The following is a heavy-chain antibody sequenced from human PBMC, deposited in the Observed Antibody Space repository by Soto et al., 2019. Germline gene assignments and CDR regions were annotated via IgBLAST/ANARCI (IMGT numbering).Heavy chain of an antibody. V-gene: IGHV3-23*01. CDR3: AKSPPQASPVVVVAATPFDY. J-gene: IGHJ4*02. D-gene: IGHD2-15*01. CDR2: ISGSGGST. CDR1: GFTFSSYA. Sequence: GGSLRLSCAASGFTFSSYAMSWVRQAPGKGLEWVSAISGSGGSTYYADSVKGRFTISRDNSTNTLYLQMNSLRAEDTAVYYCAKSPPQASPVVVVAATPFDYWGQGTLVTVSS.